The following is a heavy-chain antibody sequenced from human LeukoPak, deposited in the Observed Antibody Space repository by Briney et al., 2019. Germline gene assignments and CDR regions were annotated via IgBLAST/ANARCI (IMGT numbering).Heavy chain of an antibody. V-gene: IGHV1-18*01. CDR2: ISAYNGNT. Sequence: ASVKVSCKASGYTFTSYGISWVRQARGQGLVWMGWISAYNGNTNYAQKLRGRVTMTTDTSTSTAYMELRSLRSDDTAVYYCAREESSVAVGWFDPWGQGTLVTVSS. CDR1: GYTFTSYG. J-gene: IGHJ5*02. CDR3: AREESSVAVGWFDP. D-gene: IGHD6-19*01.